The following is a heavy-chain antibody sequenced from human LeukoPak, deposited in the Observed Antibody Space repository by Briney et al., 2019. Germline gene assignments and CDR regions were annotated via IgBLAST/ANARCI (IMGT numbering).Heavy chain of an antibody. V-gene: IGHV4-59*01. D-gene: IGHD3-3*01. CDR1: GGSISPYY. J-gene: IGHJ4*02. CDR2: IDNSGGT. Sequence: SETLSLTCTVSGGSISPYYWSWIRQSPGKGLEWIGYIDNSGGTSYNPSLKSRVSISVDTSKNQFSLKLSSVTAADTAVYYCARVGVVSGEYFDYWGQGTLVTVSS. CDR3: ARVGVVSGEYFDY.